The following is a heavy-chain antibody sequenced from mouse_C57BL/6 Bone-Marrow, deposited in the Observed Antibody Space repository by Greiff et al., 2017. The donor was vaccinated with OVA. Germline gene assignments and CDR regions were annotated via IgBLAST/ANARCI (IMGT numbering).Heavy chain of an antibody. V-gene: IGHV10-1*01. J-gene: IGHJ3*01. CDR1: GFSFNTYA. CDR2: IRSKSNNYAT. D-gene: IGHD1-1*01. Sequence: EVKLVESGGGLVQPKGSLKLSCAASGFSFNTYAMNWVRQAPGKGLEWVARIRSKSNNYATYYADSVKDRFTISRDDSESMLYLQMNNLKTEDTAMYYCVRQGYGSSYVFWGQGTLVTVSA. CDR3: VRQGYGSSYVF.